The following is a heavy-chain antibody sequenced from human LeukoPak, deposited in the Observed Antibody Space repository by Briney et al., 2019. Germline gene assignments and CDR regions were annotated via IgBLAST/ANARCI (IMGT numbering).Heavy chain of an antibody. CDR1: GFTFSSYW. CDR2: IKQDGSEK. J-gene: IGHJ6*03. Sequence: GGSLRLSCAASGFTFSSYWMGWVRQAPGKGLEWVANIKQDGSEKYYVDSVKGRFTISRDNAKNSLYLQMNSLRAEDTAVYYCARVENSSGWYWYYYYYMDVWGKGTTVTVSS. V-gene: IGHV3-7*01. CDR3: ARVENSSGWYWYYYYYMDV. D-gene: IGHD6-19*01.